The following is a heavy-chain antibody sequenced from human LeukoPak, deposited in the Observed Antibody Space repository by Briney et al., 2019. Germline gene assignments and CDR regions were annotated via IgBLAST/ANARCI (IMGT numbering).Heavy chain of an antibody. J-gene: IGHJ5*02. V-gene: IGHV1-69*02. CDR2: IIPILGIA. Sequence: SVKVSCKASGYTFTSYYMHWVRQAPGQGLEWMGRIIPILGIANYAQKFQGRVTITADKSTSTAYMELRSLRSDDTAVYYCARTRRIHWFDPWGQGTLVTVSS. D-gene: IGHD2-21*01. CDR1: GYTFTSYY. CDR3: ARTRRIHWFDP.